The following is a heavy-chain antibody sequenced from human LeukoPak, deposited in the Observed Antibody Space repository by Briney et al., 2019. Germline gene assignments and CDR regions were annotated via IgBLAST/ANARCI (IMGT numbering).Heavy chain of an antibody. V-gene: IGHV3-30*03. CDR2: ISYDGSNK. CDR1: GFTFSSYG. Sequence: PGGSLRLSCAASGFTFSSYGMHWVRQAPGKGLEWVAVISYDGSNKYYADSVKGRFTISRDNAKNSLYLQMNSLRDEDTAVYYCARAPRGADNWFDPWGQGTLVTVSS. J-gene: IGHJ5*02. D-gene: IGHD3-10*01. CDR3: ARAPRGADNWFDP.